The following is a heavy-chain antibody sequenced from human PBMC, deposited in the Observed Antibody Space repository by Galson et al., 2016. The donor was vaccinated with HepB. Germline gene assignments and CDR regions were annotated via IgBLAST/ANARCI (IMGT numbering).Heavy chain of an antibody. J-gene: IGHJ6*02. D-gene: IGHD6-13*01. V-gene: IGHV3-73*01. CDR1: GFIFSGSA. CDR3: TQYSGIWGLGYYGMDV. Sequence: SLRLSCAASGFIFSGSAMHWVRQASGKGLEWVGHIRKNATAYAASVRGRFLIPRDDSKNTTYLHLNSLKTEDTAGYYCTQYSGIWGLGYYGMDVWGQGTTVTVSS. CDR2: IRKNAT.